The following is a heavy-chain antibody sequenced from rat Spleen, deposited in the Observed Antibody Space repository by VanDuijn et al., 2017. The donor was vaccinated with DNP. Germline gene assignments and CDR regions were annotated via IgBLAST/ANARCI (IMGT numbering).Heavy chain of an antibody. CDR3: ARHVLPLRVWDY. V-gene: IGHV5-22*01. D-gene: IGHD1-4*01. CDR2: ITYDGANT. J-gene: IGHJ2*01. CDR1: GFTFSDYY. Sequence: EVQLVESGGGLVQPGRSLRLSCVASGFTFSDYYMAWVRQAPTKGLEWVAYITYDGANTYYRDSVKGRFTISRDNAKSTLYLQMNSLSSEDMATYYCARHVLPLRVWDYWGQGVMVTVSS.